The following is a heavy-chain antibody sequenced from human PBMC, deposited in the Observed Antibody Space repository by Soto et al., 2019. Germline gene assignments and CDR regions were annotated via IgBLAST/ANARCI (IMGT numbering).Heavy chain of an antibody. D-gene: IGHD3-10*01. Sequence: QVPLVQSGAEVKKPGASVKVSCKASGYTFTSYAMHWVRQAPGQRLEWMGWINAGNGNTKYSQKFQGRVTITRDTSASTAYMELSSLRSEDTAVYYCARAYYYGSGTSEWWFDYWGQGTLVTVSS. CDR1: GYTFTSYA. CDR2: INAGNGNT. CDR3: ARAYYYGSGTSEWWFDY. V-gene: IGHV1-3*01. J-gene: IGHJ4*02.